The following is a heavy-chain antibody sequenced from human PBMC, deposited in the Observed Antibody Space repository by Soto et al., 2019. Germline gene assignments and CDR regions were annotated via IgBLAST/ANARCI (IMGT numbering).Heavy chain of an antibody. V-gene: IGHV4-38-2*01. CDR2: IYYSGST. Sequence: PAEALSCTCAVSVYSISIGYCWGWIRQPPGKGLEWIGSIYYSGSTYYNPSLKSRVTISVDTSKNQFSLKLSSVTAADTAVYYCARRLWRGEPPRGHWFDPWGQGTLVTVSS. J-gene: IGHJ5*02. CDR1: VYSISIGYC. D-gene: IGHD3-10*01. CDR3: ARRLWRGEPPRGHWFDP.